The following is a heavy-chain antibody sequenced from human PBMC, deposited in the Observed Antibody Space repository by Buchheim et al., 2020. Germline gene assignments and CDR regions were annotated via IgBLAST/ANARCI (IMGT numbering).Heavy chain of an antibody. CDR1: GFTFRSYG. Sequence: QVQLVESGGGVVQPGRSLRLSCTASGFTFRSYGMHWVRQAPGKGLEWVASISYDGSDKYFADSVKGRYTIPRGNSKNTLYLQMNSLRAEDTAVYYCAKDLGSSSGDDYWGQGTL. D-gene: IGHD6-6*01. J-gene: IGHJ4*02. V-gene: IGHV3-30*18. CDR3: AKDLGSSSGDDY. CDR2: ISYDGSDK.